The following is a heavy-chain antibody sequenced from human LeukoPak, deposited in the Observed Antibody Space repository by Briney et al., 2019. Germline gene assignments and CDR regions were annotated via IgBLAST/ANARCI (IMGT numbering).Heavy chain of an antibody. D-gene: IGHD2-2*01. CDR3: ARGLDIVVVPAAIYAFDI. CDR2: INPSGGST. CDR1: GYTFTSYY. Sequence: ASVKVSCKASGYTFTSYYMHWVRQAPGQGLKWMGIINPSGGSTSYAQKFQGRVTMTRDTSTSTVYMELSSLRSEDTAVYYCARGLDIVVVPAAIYAFDIWGQGTMVTVSS. J-gene: IGHJ3*02. V-gene: IGHV1-46*03.